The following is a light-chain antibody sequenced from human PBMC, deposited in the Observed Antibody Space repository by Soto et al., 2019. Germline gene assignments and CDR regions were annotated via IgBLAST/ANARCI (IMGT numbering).Light chain of an antibody. CDR1: QSVSSSY. V-gene: IGKV3-20*01. CDR3: QRYGCSPWT. J-gene: IGKJ1*01. Sequence: EIVLTQSPGTLSLSPGERATLSCRASQSVSSSYLAWYQQEPGQAPRLLIYGASSRATGIPDRISGSESGTDFTLTISRQEPEDFAVYYCQRYGCSPWTFGQGTNVEIK. CDR2: GAS.